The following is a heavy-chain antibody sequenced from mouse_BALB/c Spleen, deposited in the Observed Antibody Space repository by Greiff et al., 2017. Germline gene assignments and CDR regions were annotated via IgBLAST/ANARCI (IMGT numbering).Heavy chain of an antibody. CDR1: GYAFSSYW. V-gene: IGHV1-80*01. D-gene: IGHD2-14*01. CDR3: ARWGRYDVAY. Sequence: QVQLKESGAELVRPGSSVKISCKASGYAFSSYWMNWVKQRPGQGLEWIGQIYPGDGDTNYNGKFKGKATLTADKSSSTAYMQLSSLTSEDSAVYYCARWGRYDVAYWGQGTLVTVSA. CDR2: IYPGDGDT. J-gene: IGHJ3*01.